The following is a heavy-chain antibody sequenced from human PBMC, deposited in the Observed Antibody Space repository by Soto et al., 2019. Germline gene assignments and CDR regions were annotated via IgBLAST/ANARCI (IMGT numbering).Heavy chain of an antibody. V-gene: IGHV4-34*01. CDR2: INHSGST. CDR3: ASTSRSFHSSSWYGYYYYGMDV. Sequence: PSETLSLTCAVYGGSFSGYYWSWIRQPPGKGLEWIGEINHSGSTNYNPSLKSRVTISVDTSKNQFSLKLSSVTAADTAVYYCASTSRSFHSSSWYGYYYYGMDVWGQGTTVTVSS. CDR1: GGSFSGYY. J-gene: IGHJ6*02. D-gene: IGHD6-13*01.